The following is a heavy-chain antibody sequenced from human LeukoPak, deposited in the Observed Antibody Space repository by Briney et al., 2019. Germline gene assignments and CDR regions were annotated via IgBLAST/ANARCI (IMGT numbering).Heavy chain of an antibody. CDR1: GGSISSSSSY. J-gene: IGHJ4*02. Sequence: PSETLSLTCSVSGGSISSSSSYWGWIRQPPGKGLEWIGSIYYSGSSFDNPALKSRVTISVDTSKNQFSLKLSSVTAADTAVYYCASWVRGYSYGALFDYWGQGTLVTVSS. CDR2: IYYSGSS. D-gene: IGHD5-18*01. V-gene: IGHV4-39*07. CDR3: ASWVRGYSYGALFDY.